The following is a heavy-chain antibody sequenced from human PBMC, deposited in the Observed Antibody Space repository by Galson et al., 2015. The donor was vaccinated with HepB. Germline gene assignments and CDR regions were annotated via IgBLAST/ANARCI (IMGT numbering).Heavy chain of an antibody. D-gene: IGHD5-12*01. CDR3: ATMVGYSGYDFTSM. Sequence: SVKVSCKASGDTFCSQAINWVRQAPGQGLEWMGRIIPILGTANYAHKFQGRVTITAHKSTNTAYMELSSLRSEDTAVYYCATMVGYSGYDFTSMWGQGTLVTVSS. CDR1: GDTFCSQA. V-gene: IGHV1-69*04. CDR2: IIPILGTA. J-gene: IGHJ4*02.